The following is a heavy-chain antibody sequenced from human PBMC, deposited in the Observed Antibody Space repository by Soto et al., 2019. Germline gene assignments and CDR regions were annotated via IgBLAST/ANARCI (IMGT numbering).Heavy chain of an antibody. J-gene: IGHJ4*02. Sequence: SETLSLTCTVSGGSISSSSYYWGWIRQPPGKGLEWIGSIYYSGSTYYNPSLKSRVTISVDTSKNQFSLKLSSVTAADTAVYYCAGGDRIAASDYWGQGTLVTVSS. CDR3: AGGDRIAASDY. CDR2: IYYSGST. CDR1: GGSISSSSYY. V-gene: IGHV4-39*01. D-gene: IGHD6-13*01.